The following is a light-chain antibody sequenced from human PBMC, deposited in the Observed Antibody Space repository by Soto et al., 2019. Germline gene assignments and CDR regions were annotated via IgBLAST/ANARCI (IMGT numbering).Light chain of an antibody. Sequence: QSVLTQPPSASGSPGQSVTISCTGTSSDVGGYNYVSWYQQHPGKAPKLMISEVSKRPSGVPDRFSGSKSDNTASLTVSGLQAEDEADYYCCSYAGSNNDVFGTGTKLTVL. V-gene: IGLV2-8*01. CDR1: SSDVGGYNY. J-gene: IGLJ1*01. CDR3: CSYAGSNNDV. CDR2: EVS.